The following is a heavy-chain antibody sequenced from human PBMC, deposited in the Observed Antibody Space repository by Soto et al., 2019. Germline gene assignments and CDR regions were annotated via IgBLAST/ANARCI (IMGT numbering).Heavy chain of an antibody. D-gene: IGHD1-26*01. J-gene: IGHJ5*02. V-gene: IGHV4-34*01. CDR3: ATQEVGGSYVYTFDP. Sequence: SETMSLTCAVYGESFSGYIWTWIRQTTGKGLEWIGNINHSGSTCYNPSLKSRVTISVDTSKNHFSLKLSSVTAADTAVYYCATQEVGGSYVYTFDPWGQGTLVTVSS. CDR2: INHSGST. CDR1: GESFSGYI.